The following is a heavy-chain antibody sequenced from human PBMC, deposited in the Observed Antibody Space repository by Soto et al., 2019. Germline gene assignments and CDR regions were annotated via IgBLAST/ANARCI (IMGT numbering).Heavy chain of an antibody. V-gene: IGHV3-30-3*01. J-gene: IGHJ4*02. Sequence: QVQLVESGGGVVQPGRSLRLSCAASGFTFSSYAMHWVRQAPGKGLEWVAVISYDGSNKYYADSVKGRFTISRDNSKNTLYLQMNSLRAEDTAVYYCATDRGDYGDFEFDYWGQGTLVTVSS. CDR1: GFTFSSYA. D-gene: IGHD4-17*01. CDR2: ISYDGSNK. CDR3: ATDRGDYGDFEFDY.